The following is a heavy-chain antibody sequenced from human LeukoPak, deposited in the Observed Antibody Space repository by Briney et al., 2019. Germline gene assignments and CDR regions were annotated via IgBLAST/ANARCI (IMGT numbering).Heavy chain of an antibody. CDR3: AKVDTYYYDSSGNFDY. J-gene: IGHJ4*02. D-gene: IGHD3-22*01. V-gene: IGHV3-23*01. CDR2: ISGSGGST. Sequence: GGSLRLSCAASRFTFSSYAMSWVRQAPGKGVEWVSAISGSGGSTYYADSVKGRFTISRDNSKNTLYLQMNSLRAEDTAVYYCAKVDTYYYDSSGNFDYWGQGTLVTVSS. CDR1: RFTFSSYA.